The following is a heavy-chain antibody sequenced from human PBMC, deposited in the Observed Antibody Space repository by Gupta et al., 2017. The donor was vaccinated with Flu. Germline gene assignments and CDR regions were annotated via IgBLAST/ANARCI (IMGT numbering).Heavy chain of an antibody. CDR1: GCSFSTYA. Sequence: EVQLLESGGGLVQPGGYLRLSCEGSGCSFSTYAMIWVRQAPGKGLEWVSTIGGGGDATFYADSVRGRFSVSRDNSKNTLYLQMRTLRAEDTAIYYCAKTSGLDYNTYDYWGQGILVTVS. CDR3: AKTSGLDYNTYDY. J-gene: IGHJ4*02. CDR2: IGGGGDAT. D-gene: IGHD4-11*01. V-gene: IGHV3-23*01.